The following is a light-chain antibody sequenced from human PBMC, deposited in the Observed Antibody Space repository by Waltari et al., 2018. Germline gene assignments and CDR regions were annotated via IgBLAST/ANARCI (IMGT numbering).Light chain of an antibody. CDR3: STWDDCLSGVV. CDR2: SDN. Sequence: SVLTQPPSASGTPGQTVTISCSGRYSNMGTNTVKWYQQLPGMAPKLLIYSDNQRPSGVPDRFSGSKSGTSASLAISGLQSEDEADYYCSTWDDCLSGVVFGEGTKLTVL. J-gene: IGLJ2*01. V-gene: IGLV1-44*01. CDR1: YSNMGTNT.